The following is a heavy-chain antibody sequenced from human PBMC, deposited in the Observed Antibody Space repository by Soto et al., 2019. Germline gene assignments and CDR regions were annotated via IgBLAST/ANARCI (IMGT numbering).Heavy chain of an antibody. V-gene: IGHV4-39*01. CDR2: IYYSGST. J-gene: IGHJ5*02. CDR3: ARPAARIGRVFWFDP. D-gene: IGHD6-6*01. Sequence: PSETLSLTCTVSGGSISSSSYYWGWIRQPPGKGLEWIGSIYYSGSTYYNPSLKSRVTICVDTSKNQFSLKLSSVTAADTAVYYCARPAARIGRVFWFDPWGQGTLVSVSS. CDR1: GGSISSSSYY.